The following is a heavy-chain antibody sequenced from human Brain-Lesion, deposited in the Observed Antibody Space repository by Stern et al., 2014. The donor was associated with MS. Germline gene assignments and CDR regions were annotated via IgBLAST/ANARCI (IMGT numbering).Heavy chain of an antibody. Sequence: VQLVESGPGLVKPSQTLSLTCTVSGGPISSHSYYWSWIRQPAGKGLEWIGRIYASGNTNYNPSLKSPVSISVDTSKNQLSLRLSSGTASDTAVYYCARDYGDLEFDLWGQGTLVTVSS. D-gene: IGHD4-17*01. CDR1: GGPISSHSYY. CDR3: ARDYGDLEFDL. J-gene: IGHJ4*02. V-gene: IGHV4-61*02. CDR2: IYASGNT.